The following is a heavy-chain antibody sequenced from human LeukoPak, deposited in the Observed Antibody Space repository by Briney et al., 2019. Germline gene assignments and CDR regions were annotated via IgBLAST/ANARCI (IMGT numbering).Heavy chain of an antibody. J-gene: IGHJ3*02. CDR1: GGSISSYY. CDR2: IYYSGST. Sequence: PSETLSLTCTVSGGSISSYYWSWIRQPPGKGLEWIGYIYYSGSTNYNPSLKSRVTISVDTSKNQFSLKLSSVTAADTAVYYCARGQYNWNDGPNAFDIWGQGTMVTVSS. D-gene: IGHD1-20*01. CDR3: ARGQYNWNDGPNAFDI. V-gene: IGHV4-59*01.